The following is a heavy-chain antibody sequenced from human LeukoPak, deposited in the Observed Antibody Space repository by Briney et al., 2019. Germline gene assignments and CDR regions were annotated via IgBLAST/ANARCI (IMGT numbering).Heavy chain of an antibody. D-gene: IGHD3-3*01. CDR2: FDPEDGET. J-gene: IGHJ4*02. CDR1: GYTLTELS. Sequence: GASVKVSCKVSGYTLTELSMHWVRQAPGKGLEWMGGFDPEDGETIYAQKFQGRVTMTEDTSTDTAYMELSSLRSEDTAVYHCATATTIFGVVSFDYWGQGTLVTVSS. V-gene: IGHV1-24*01. CDR3: ATATTIFGVVSFDY.